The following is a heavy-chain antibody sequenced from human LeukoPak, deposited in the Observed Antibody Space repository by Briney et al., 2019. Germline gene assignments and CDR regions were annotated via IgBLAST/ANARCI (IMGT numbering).Heavy chain of an antibody. CDR2: ISGSGGST. J-gene: IGHJ4*02. D-gene: IGHD1-26*01. V-gene: IGHV3-23*01. Sequence: GGSLRLSRAASGFTFSSYVMSWVRQAPGKGLEWVSAISGSGGSTYYADSVKGRFTISRDNSKNTLYLQMNSLRAEDTAVYYCAKRGGVPCFDYWGQGTLVTVSS. CDR3: AKRGGVPCFDY. CDR1: GFTFSSYV.